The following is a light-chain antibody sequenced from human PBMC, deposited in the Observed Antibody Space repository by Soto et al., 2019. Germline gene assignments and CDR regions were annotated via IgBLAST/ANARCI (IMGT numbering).Light chain of an antibody. Sequence: EIVLTQSPGTLSLSPGERATLSCRASQSVSSYLAWYQQKPGQAPRLLISGASTRATAISDRFSGSGSGTDFTLTINRLEPEDVAVYYCQQYGGSPPITFGQGTRLEIK. V-gene: IGKV3-20*01. CDR1: QSVSSY. J-gene: IGKJ5*01. CDR3: QQYGGSPPIT. CDR2: GAS.